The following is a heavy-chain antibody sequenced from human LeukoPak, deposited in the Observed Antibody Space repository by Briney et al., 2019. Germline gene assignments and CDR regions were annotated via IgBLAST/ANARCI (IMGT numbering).Heavy chain of an antibody. D-gene: IGHD3-10*01. CDR3: ARDHRDYKYYFEY. V-gene: IGHV3-48*03. J-gene: IGHJ4*02. Sequence: GGSLRLSCAASGFTFSGYGMTWVRQAPGRGLEWVSYITNSGTNTYYADSVRGRFTISRDNAKNSLYLQMNGLRAEDTAVYFCARDHRDYKYYFEYWGQGTLVTVSS. CDR2: ITNSGTNT. CDR1: GFTFSGYG.